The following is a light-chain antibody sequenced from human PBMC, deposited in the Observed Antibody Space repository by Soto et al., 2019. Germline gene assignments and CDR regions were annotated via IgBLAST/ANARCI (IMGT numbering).Light chain of an antibody. V-gene: IGKV3D-20*02. CDR1: QSISSSY. CDR3: QQRSNWPPIT. J-gene: IGKJ5*01. CDR2: DAS. Sequence: EIVLTQSPGTLSLSPGGRVTLSCRASQSISSSYLAWYQQKPGQAPRLLIYDASNRATGIPARFSGSGSGTDFTLTISSLEPEDFAVYYCQQRSNWPPITFGQGTRLEIK.